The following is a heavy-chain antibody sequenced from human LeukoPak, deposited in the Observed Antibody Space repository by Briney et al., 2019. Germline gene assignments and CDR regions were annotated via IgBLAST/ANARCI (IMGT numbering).Heavy chain of an antibody. CDR3: ASFEYSSGWYGDYFDY. CDR1: GYTFTSYA. V-gene: IGHV7-4-1*02. D-gene: IGHD6-19*01. CDR2: INTNTGNP. Sequence: ASVKVSCKASGYTFTSYAMNWVRQAPGQGLEWMGWINTNTGNPTYAQGFTGRFVFSLDTSVSTAYLQVSCLKAEDTAVYYCASFEYSSGWYGDYFDYWGQGTLVTVSS. J-gene: IGHJ4*02.